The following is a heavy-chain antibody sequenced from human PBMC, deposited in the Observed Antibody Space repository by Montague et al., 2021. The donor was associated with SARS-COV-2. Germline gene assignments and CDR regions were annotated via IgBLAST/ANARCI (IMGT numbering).Heavy chain of an antibody. Sequence: SLRLSFAASGFNFSDYYITWVRQAPGKGLEWVAYISSSPTYTNYADSLKGRFTISRDNTKKSVYLQMNRLRAEDTGVYYCAREGHLATRPGWSNWFDPWGQGTLVTVSS. V-gene: IGHV3-11*06. CDR2: ISSSPTYT. D-gene: IGHD6-6*01. CDR3: AREGHLATRPGWSNWFDP. J-gene: IGHJ5*02. CDR1: GFNFSDYY.